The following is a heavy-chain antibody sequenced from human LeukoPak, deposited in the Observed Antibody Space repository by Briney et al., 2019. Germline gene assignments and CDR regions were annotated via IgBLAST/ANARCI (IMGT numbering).Heavy chain of an antibody. CDR3: ARAPPSSWLGSWFDP. CDR2: ISSSGSTI. D-gene: IGHD6-13*01. Sequence: GGSLRLSCAASGFAFSDYYMSWIRQAPGKGLEWVSYISSSGSTIYYADSVKGRFTISRDNAKNSLYLQMNSLRAEDTAVYYCARAPPSSWLGSWFDPWGQGTLVTVSS. CDR1: GFAFSDYY. J-gene: IGHJ5*02. V-gene: IGHV3-11*04.